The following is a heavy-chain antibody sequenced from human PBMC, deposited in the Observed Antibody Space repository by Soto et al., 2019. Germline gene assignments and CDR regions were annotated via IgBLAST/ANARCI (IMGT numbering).Heavy chain of an antibody. J-gene: IGHJ4*02. CDR1: GFTFADHG. D-gene: IGHD2-15*01. CDR2: IRSGRYGATT. CDR3: TRDPLRCSGGRCYSADS. Sequence: GGSLRLSCTTSGFTFADHGMSWVRQAPGKGLDWLGFIRSGRYGATTEYAASVKGRFTVSRDDSKNIAYLQLNNLHTEDTGVYYCTRDPLRCSGGRCYSADSWGRGTQVPVYS. V-gene: IGHV3-49*04.